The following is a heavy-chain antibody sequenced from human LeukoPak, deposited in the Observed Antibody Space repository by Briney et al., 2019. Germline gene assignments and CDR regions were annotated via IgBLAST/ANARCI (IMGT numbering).Heavy chain of an antibody. Sequence: PGGSLRLSCAASGFTFSSYAMSWFRQAPGKGLEWVSGISGSGGSTSYADSVRGRFTISRDNSKNTLYVQMNSLRAEDTAVYYCARADCSSSTCYLRRSWFDPWGQGTLVTVSS. CDR1: GFTFSSYA. CDR3: ARADCSSSTCYLRRSWFDP. CDR2: ISGSGGST. J-gene: IGHJ5*02. V-gene: IGHV3-23*01. D-gene: IGHD2-2*01.